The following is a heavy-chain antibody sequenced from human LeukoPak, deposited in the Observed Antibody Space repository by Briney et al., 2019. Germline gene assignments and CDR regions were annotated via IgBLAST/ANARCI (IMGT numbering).Heavy chain of an antibody. CDR3: ARADCSGGSCYRSQGAFDI. CDR1: GGSISSYY. Sequence: SETLSLTCTVSGGSISSYYWSWIRQPPGKGREWIGYIYYSGSTNYNPSLKSRVTISVDTSKNQFSLKLSSVTAADTAVYYCARADCSGGSCYRSQGAFDIWGQGTMVTVSS. V-gene: IGHV4-59*01. CDR2: IYYSGST. J-gene: IGHJ3*02. D-gene: IGHD2-15*01.